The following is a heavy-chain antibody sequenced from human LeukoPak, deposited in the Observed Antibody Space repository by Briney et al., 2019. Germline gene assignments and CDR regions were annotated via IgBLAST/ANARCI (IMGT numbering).Heavy chain of an antibody. J-gene: IGHJ4*02. CDR1: GFTFSSYG. D-gene: IGHD6-13*01. CDR2: IRYDGSNK. Sequence: GGSLRLSCAASGFTFSSYGMHWVRQAPGKGLEWVAFIRYDGSNKYYADSVKGRFTISRDNSKNTLYLQMDSLRAEDTAVYYCAKVAPERYSRSDYWGQGTLVTVSS. CDR3: AKVAPERYSRSDY. V-gene: IGHV3-30*02.